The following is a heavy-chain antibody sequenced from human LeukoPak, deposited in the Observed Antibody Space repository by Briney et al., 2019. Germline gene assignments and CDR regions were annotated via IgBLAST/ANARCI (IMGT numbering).Heavy chain of an antibody. CDR1: GGSISSSSYS. CDR3: AKYCSGGSCYPKGFDY. CDR2: IYYSGST. Sequence: PSETLSLTCTVSGGSISSSSYSWGWIRQPPGKGLEWIGSIYYSGSTYYNPSLKSRVTISVDTSKNQFSLKLSSVTAADTAVYYCAKYCSGGSCYPKGFDYWGQGTLVTVSS. J-gene: IGHJ4*02. V-gene: IGHV4-39*07. D-gene: IGHD2-15*01.